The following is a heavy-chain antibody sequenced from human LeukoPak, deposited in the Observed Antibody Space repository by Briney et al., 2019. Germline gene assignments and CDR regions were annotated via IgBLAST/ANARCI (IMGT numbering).Heavy chain of an antibody. Sequence: GGSLRLSCAASGFTFSSYAMSWVRQAPGKGLEWVSAISGSGGSTYYADSVKGRFTISRDNSKNTLYLQMNSLRAEDTAVYYCVKGPWGGSGYSYVATPFDYWGQGTLVTVSS. V-gene: IGHV3-23*01. CDR1: GFTFSSYA. CDR2: ISGSGGST. CDR3: VKGPWGGSGYSYVATPFDY. J-gene: IGHJ4*02. D-gene: IGHD5-18*01.